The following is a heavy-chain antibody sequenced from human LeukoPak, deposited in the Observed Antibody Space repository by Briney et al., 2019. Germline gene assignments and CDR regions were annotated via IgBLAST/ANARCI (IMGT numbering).Heavy chain of an antibody. V-gene: IGHV1-69*05. J-gene: IGHJ6*03. CDR1: GGTFSSYA. Sequence: ASVKVSCKASGGTFSSYAISWVRQAPGQGLEWLGGIIPIFGTANYAQKFQGRVTITTDESTSTAYMELSSLRSEDTAVYYCARRAGQNYYYYMDVWGKGTTVTVSS. CDR2: IIPIFGTA. CDR3: ARRAGQNYYYYMDV.